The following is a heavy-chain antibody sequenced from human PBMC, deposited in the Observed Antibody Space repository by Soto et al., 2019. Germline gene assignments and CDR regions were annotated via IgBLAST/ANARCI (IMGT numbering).Heavy chain of an antibody. Sequence: ASVKVSCKVSGYTLTELSMHWVRQAPGKGLEWMGGFDPEDGETIYAQKFQGRVTMTEDISTDTAYMELSSLRSEDTAVYYCATGVAAGTLWYYGMDVWGQGTTVTVSS. CDR2: FDPEDGET. J-gene: IGHJ6*02. D-gene: IGHD6-13*01. V-gene: IGHV1-24*01. CDR3: ATGVAAGTLWYYGMDV. CDR1: GYTLTELS.